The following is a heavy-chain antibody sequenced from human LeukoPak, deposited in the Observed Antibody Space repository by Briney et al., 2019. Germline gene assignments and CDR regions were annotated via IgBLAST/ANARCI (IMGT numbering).Heavy chain of an antibody. V-gene: IGHV4-4*07. Sequence: SETLSLTCTVSGGSINSYWSWIRQPAGKGLEWIGRISGSGTITYNPALQSRLSISIDTSKNQFSLKLTSVTAADTAVYYCARHPSGRMWLQQGGWFDPWGQGTLVTVSS. CDR2: ISGSGTI. J-gene: IGHJ5*02. CDR3: ARHPSGRMWLQQGGWFDP. D-gene: IGHD5-24*01. CDR1: GGSINSY.